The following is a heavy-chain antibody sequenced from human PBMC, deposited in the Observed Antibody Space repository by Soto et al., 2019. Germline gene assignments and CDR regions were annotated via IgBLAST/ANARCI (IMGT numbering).Heavy chain of an antibody. CDR3: ARDPYSSSSY. CDR2: IYYSGST. Sequence: SETLSLTCTVSGGSISSYYWSWIRQPPGKGLEWIGYIYYSGSTNYNPSLKSRVTISVDTSKNQFSLKLSSVTAADTAVYYCARDPYSSSSYWGLGTLVTVSS. CDR1: GGSISSYY. D-gene: IGHD6-6*01. V-gene: IGHV4-59*12. J-gene: IGHJ4*02.